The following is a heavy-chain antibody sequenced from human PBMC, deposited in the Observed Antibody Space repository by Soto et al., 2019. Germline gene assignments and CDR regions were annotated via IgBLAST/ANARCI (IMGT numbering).Heavy chain of an antibody. J-gene: IGHJ5*02. CDR2: ISAGGGSP. Sequence: EVQLLKSGGGLVQPGGSLSLSCAASGYSFTTYPMSWVGQAPGKGLEWVSGISAGGGSPFIADSVKVRFIISRDNAKDTLYLQMNSRTGEDTAIYYCVKHAEYQLVSWFDTWGQGTLVTVSS. CDR3: VKHAEYQLVSWFDT. CDR1: GYSFTTYP. D-gene: IGHD6-6*01. V-gene: IGHV3-23*01.